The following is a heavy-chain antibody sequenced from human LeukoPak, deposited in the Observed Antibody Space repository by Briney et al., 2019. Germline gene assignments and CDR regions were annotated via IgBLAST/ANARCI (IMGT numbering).Heavy chain of an antibody. J-gene: IGHJ3*02. D-gene: IGHD3-9*01. CDR2: ISAYNGNT. CDR3: ARVRGTKYDILTGYQNDAFDI. CDR1: GYTFTSYG. V-gene: IGHV1-18*01. Sequence: GASVKVSCKASGYTFTSYGISWVRQAPGQGLAWMGWISAYNGNTNYAQKLQGRVTMTTDTSTSTAYMELRSLRSDDTAVYYCARVRGTKYDILTGYQNDAFDIWGQGTMVTVSS.